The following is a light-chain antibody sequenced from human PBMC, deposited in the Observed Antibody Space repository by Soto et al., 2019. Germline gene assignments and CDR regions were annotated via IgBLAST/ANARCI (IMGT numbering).Light chain of an antibody. V-gene: IGKV1-27*01. CDR2: AAS. J-gene: IGKJ3*01. CDR1: QGISNY. Sequence: DIQMTQSPSSLSASVGDRVTITCRASQGISNYLAWYQQKPGKVPNLLIYAASTLQSVVPCRFSGSGSWTDFNITINSLKTEDVANYHCQKYNSDPRAFGPATKVDIK. CDR3: QKYNSDPRA.